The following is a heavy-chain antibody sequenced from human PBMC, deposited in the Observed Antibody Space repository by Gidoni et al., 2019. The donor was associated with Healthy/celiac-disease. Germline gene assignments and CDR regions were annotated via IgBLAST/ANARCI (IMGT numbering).Heavy chain of an antibody. CDR3: AKFHGITFGGVIKKYYFDY. D-gene: IGHD3-16*02. CDR2: ISGSGGST. CDR1: GFTFSSYA. Sequence: EVQRLESGGGLVQPGGSLRLSCAASGFTFSSYAMSWVRQAPGKGLEWVSAISGSGGSTYCAASVKGRFPISRDNSKTTLFLQMNSLRAEDTAVYYCAKFHGITFGGVIKKYYFDYWGQGTLVTVSS. V-gene: IGHV3-23*01. J-gene: IGHJ4*02.